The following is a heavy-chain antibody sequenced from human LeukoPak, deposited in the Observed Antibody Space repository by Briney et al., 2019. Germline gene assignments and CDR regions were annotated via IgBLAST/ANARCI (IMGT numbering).Heavy chain of an antibody. Sequence: GGSLRLSCAASGFTFSSYAMHWVRQAPGKGLEWVTVISYDGSGKSYADSVKGRFTISRDNSKNTLYLQMNSLRAEDTAVYYCARQLGGSGSYWGQGTLVTVSS. CDR1: GFTFSSYA. V-gene: IGHV3-30*04. D-gene: IGHD3-10*01. CDR2: ISYDGSGK. J-gene: IGHJ4*02. CDR3: ARQLGGSGSY.